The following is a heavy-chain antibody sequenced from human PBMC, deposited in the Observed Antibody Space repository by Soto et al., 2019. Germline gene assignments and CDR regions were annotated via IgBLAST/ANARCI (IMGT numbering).Heavy chain of an antibody. J-gene: IGHJ4*02. V-gene: IGHV3-30-3*01. Sequence: QVQLVESGGGVAQPGRSLRLSCAASGFTFSSYAMHWVRQAPGKGLEWVAVISYDGSNKYYADSVKGRFTISRDNSKNTLYLQMNSLSAEDTAVYYCARDREVWFGELYYFDYWGQGTLVTVSS. CDR3: ARDREVWFGELYYFDY. CDR2: ISYDGSNK. CDR1: GFTFSSYA. D-gene: IGHD3-10*01.